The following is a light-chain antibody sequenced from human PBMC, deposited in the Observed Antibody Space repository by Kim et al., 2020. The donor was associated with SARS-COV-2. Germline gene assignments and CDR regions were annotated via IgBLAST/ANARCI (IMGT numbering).Light chain of an antibody. Sequence: QSIAISCTGSSSDIGDYYYVSWYQQRPGKAPKLMIYDVSLRPSGISNRFSGSKSGNTASLTISGLQAEDEADYYCNSYSKTTTLRLFGGGTQLTVL. V-gene: IGLV2-14*03. CDR2: DVS. CDR1: SSDIGDYYY. J-gene: IGLJ3*02. CDR3: NSYSKTTTLRL.